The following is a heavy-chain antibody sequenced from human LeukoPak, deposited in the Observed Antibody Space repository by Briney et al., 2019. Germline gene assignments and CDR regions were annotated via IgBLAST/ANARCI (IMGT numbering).Heavy chain of an antibody. Sequence: GGSLRLSCAASGFTFSSYGMHWVRQAPGKGLEWVAVISYDGSSKYYADSVKGRFTISRDNSKNTLYLQMNSLRAEDTAVYYCAKERGVAATFYYYYMDVWGKGTTVTISS. D-gene: IGHD2-15*01. CDR2: ISYDGSSK. CDR3: AKERGVAATFYYYYMDV. J-gene: IGHJ6*03. CDR1: GFTFSSYG. V-gene: IGHV3-30*18.